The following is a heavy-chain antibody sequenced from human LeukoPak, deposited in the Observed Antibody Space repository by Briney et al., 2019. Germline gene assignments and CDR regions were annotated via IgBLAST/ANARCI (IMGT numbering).Heavy chain of an antibody. Sequence: GGSLRLSCAASGFTFTDYWMTWVRQVPGKGLEWAANINRAGIESYYVDSVKGRFTISRDNAENSLYPQMDSLRVDDTAVYYCARVGTWELQRVDNWGQGTLVTVSS. D-gene: IGHD1-26*01. CDR3: ARVGTWELQRVDN. CDR2: INRAGIES. J-gene: IGHJ4*02. CDR1: GFTFTDYW. V-gene: IGHV3-7*01.